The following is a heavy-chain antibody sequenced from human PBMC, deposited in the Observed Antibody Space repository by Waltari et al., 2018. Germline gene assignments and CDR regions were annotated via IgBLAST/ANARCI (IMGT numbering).Heavy chain of an antibody. D-gene: IGHD6-19*01. V-gene: IGHV4-4*02. CDR1: GGSISRSTW. CDR2: IYHSGST. J-gene: IGHJ3*02. CDR3: ARPGGQWLVRDAFDI. Sequence: QVQLQESGPGLVKPSGTLSLTCSVSGGSISRSTWLSWVRQPPGKGLEWIGEIYHSGSTNYNPSLKSRVTISVDKSKNQFSLKLSSVTAADTAVYYCARPGGQWLVRDAFDIWGQGTMVTVSS.